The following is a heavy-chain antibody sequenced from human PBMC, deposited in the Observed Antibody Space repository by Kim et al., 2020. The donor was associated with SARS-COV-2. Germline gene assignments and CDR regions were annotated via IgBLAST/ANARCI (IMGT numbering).Heavy chain of an antibody. CDR2: ISYDGSNK. CDR3: AKGEFLIVPNAFDI. V-gene: IGHV3-30*18. D-gene: IGHD3-22*01. CDR1: GFTFSSYG. J-gene: IGHJ3*02. Sequence: GGSLRLSCAASGFTFSSYGIHWVRQAPGKGLEWVALISYDGSNKYYADSVKGRFTISRDNSKNTLYMQMNSLRAEDTAVYYCAKGEFLIVPNAFDIWGQGTMVTVSS.